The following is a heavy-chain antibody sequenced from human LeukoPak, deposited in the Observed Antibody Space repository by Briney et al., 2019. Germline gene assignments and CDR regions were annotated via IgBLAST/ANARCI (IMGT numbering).Heavy chain of an antibody. D-gene: IGHD6-13*01. V-gene: IGHV3-53*01. Sequence: GGSLRLSCAASGFTVSSNYMSWVRQAPGKGLEWVSVIYSGGSTYYADSVKGRFTISRDNSKNTLYLQMNSLRAEDTAVYYCARSIAAAGTNWFDPWGQGTLVTVSS. J-gene: IGHJ5*02. CDR3: ARSIAAAGTNWFDP. CDR1: GFTVSSNY. CDR2: IYSGGST.